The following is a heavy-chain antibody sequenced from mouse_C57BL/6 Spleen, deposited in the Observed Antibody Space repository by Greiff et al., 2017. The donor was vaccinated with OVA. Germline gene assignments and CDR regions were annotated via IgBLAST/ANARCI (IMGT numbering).Heavy chain of an antibody. Sequence: QVQLQQPGAELVKPGASVKMSCKASGYTFTSYWITWVKQRPGQGLEWIGDIYPGSGSTNYNEKFKSKATLTVDTSSSTAYMQLSSLTSEDSAVYYCARERATIVTLDYWGQGTTLTVSS. D-gene: IGHD2-5*01. CDR1: GYTFTSYW. CDR3: ARERATIVTLDY. CDR2: IYPGSGST. V-gene: IGHV1-55*01. J-gene: IGHJ2*01.